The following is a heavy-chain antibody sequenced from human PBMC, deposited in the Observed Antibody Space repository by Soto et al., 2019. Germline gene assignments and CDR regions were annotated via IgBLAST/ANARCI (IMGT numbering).Heavy chain of an antibody. CDR1: GYTFTGHD. J-gene: IGHJ4*02. V-gene: IGHV1-2*02. D-gene: IGHD2-21*02. Sequence: GASVKVSCKASGYTFTGHDLHWVRQAPGQGLEWIGWIKTNGGATKYARKFQGRFTMTRDTSTTTAYLELHSLRSDGTAVYFCARPPGYISDWHYFDLWGQGTLVTVSS. CDR3: ARPPGYISDWHYFDL. CDR2: IKTNGGAT.